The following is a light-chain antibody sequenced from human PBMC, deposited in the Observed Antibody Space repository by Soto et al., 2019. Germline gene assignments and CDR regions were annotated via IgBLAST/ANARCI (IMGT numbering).Light chain of an antibody. Sequence: DIVMTQSPDSLAVSLGERATINCESSQSVLHNSNKKNYLAWYQHKPGQPPKLLIYWASTRESGVPDRFSGSGSGTEFTLTISSLQAEDVAIYYCQQYYTLPLTFGGGTKVDIK. J-gene: IGKJ4*01. CDR2: WAS. CDR1: QSVLHNSNKKNY. V-gene: IGKV4-1*01. CDR3: QQYYTLPLT.